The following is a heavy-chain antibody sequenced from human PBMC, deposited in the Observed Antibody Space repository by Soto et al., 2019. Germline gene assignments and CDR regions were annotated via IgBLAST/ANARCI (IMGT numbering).Heavy chain of an antibody. CDR1: GFNFSRHA. CDR3: VKDSYYYGSGSFNLLDY. V-gene: IGHV3-64D*06. D-gene: IGHD3-10*01. CDR2: LRSSGGST. Sequence: GGSLRLSCSASGFNFSRHAMHWVRQAPGKGLECVSVLRSSGGSTYYADSVKGRFIMSRDNSRNTLYLQMSRLRAEDTAVYYCVKDSYYYGSGSFNLLDYWGQGTLVTVSS. J-gene: IGHJ4*02.